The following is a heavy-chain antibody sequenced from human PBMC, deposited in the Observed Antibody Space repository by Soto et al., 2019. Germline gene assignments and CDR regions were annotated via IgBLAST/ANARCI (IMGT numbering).Heavy chain of an antibody. CDR1: GGSFSGYY. CDR2: INHSGST. J-gene: IGHJ4*02. Sequence: QVQLQQWGAGLLKPSETLSLTCAVYGGSFSGYYWSWIRQPPGKGLEWIGEINHSGSTNYNPSLKSRVTISVDTSKNPFSLKLNSVTAADTAVYYCARGWVPREWYHGSPTFQYYFDYWGQGTLITVSS. V-gene: IGHV4-34*01. CDR3: ARGWVPREWYHGSPTFQYYFDY. D-gene: IGHD3-10*01.